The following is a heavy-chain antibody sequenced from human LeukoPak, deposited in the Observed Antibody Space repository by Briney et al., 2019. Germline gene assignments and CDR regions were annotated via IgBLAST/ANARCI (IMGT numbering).Heavy chain of an antibody. CDR3: AKDAQIPGYSSGWYAYYYGMDV. Sequence: GVSLRLSCAASGFTFSSYGMLWVRQAPGKGLEWVAYISYYGSNKYYAYPVKRRFTISRDNSTNTLYLQMNSLRAEDTAVYYCAKDAQIPGYSSGWYAYYYGMDVWGQGTTVTVSS. D-gene: IGHD6-19*01. CDR1: GFTFSSYG. CDR2: ISYYGSNK. V-gene: IGHV3-30*18. J-gene: IGHJ6*02.